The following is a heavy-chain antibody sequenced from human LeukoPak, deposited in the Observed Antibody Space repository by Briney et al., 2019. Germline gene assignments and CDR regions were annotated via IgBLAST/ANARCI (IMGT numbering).Heavy chain of an antibody. V-gene: IGHV3-30*03. CDR2: ISYDGSHK. J-gene: IGHJ6*02. Sequence: GRSLRLSCAASGFTFSSYGMHWVRQAPGKGLEWVAVISYDGSHKYSADSVKGRFTISRDNSKNTLYLQMNSLRTEDTTVYFCSASRPHYGDYYGLDVWGHGTTVTVSS. D-gene: IGHD4/OR15-4a*01. CDR1: GFTFSSYG. CDR3: SASRPHYGDYYGLDV.